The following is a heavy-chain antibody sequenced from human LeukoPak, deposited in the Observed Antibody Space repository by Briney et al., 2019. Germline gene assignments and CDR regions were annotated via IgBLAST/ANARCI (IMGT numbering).Heavy chain of an antibody. CDR1: GFTFSSYD. Sequence: PGGSLRLSCAAPGFTFSSYDMHWVRQATGKGLEWVSGIGTAGDIYYPGSVKGRFTISRENAKNSLYLQVNSLRAGDTAVYYCAELGITMIGGVWGKGTTVTISS. CDR3: AELGITMIGGV. V-gene: IGHV3-13*01. J-gene: IGHJ6*04. CDR2: IGTAGDI. D-gene: IGHD3-10*02.